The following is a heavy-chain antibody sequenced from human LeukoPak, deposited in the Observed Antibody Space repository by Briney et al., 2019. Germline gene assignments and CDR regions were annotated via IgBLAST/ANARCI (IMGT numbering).Heavy chain of an antibody. CDR2: ISAYNGNT. CDR3: ARDRYYDSSGYITVDY. V-gene: IGHV1-18*01. D-gene: IGHD3-22*01. CDR1: GYTFTSYG. J-gene: IGHJ4*02. Sequence: ASVKVSCQASGYTFTSYGISWVRQAPGQGLEWMGWISAYNGNTNYAQKLQGRVTMTTDTSTSTAYMELRSLRSDDTAVYYCARDRYYDSSGYITVDYWGQGTLVTVSS.